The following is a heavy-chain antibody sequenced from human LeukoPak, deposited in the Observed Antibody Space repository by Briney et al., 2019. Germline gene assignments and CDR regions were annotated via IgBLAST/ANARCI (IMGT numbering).Heavy chain of an antibody. CDR2: ISGSGGGT. D-gene: IGHD2-2*01. J-gene: IGHJ4*02. V-gene: IGHV3-23*01. CDR1: GFTFSSYA. CDR3: AKGHCSSTSCYLVDY. Sequence: GGSLRLSCAASGFTFSSYAMSWVRQAPGKGLEWVSAISGSGGGTYYADSVKGRFTISRDNSKNTLYLQMNSLRAEDTAVYYCAKGHCSSTSCYLVDYWGQGTLVTVSP.